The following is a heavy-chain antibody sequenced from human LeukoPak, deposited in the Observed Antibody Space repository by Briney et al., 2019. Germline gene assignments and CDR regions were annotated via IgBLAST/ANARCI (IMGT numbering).Heavy chain of an antibody. Sequence: GRSLRLSCAASEFTFSSYGMHWVRQAPGKGLEWVAVISSDGGNTYYADSVKGRFTISRDNSKNTLYLQMNSLRGEDTAVYYCAKPVSVDTAMVPCDYWGQGTLVTVSS. CDR2: ISSDGGNT. D-gene: IGHD5-18*01. CDR3: AKPVSVDTAMVPCDY. CDR1: EFTFSSYG. V-gene: IGHV3-30*18. J-gene: IGHJ4*02.